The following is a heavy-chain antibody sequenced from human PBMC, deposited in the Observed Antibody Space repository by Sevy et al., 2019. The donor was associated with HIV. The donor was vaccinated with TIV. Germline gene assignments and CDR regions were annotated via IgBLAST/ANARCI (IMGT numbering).Heavy chain of an antibody. J-gene: IGHJ6*03. CDR2: IYYSGST. V-gene: IGHV4-59*01. Sequence: SETLSLTCTVSGGSISSYYWSWIRQPPGKGLEWIGYIYYSGSTNYNPSLKSRVTISVDTSKNQFSLKLSSVTAADTAVYYSAREGYDFWSGYYSPTDYYYYYMDVWGKGTTVTVSS. CDR1: GGSISSYY. CDR3: AREGYDFWSGYYSPTDYYYYYMDV. D-gene: IGHD3-3*01.